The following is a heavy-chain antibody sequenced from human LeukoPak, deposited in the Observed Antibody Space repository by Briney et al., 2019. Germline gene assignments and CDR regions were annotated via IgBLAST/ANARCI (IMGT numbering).Heavy chain of an antibody. V-gene: IGHV1-24*01. J-gene: IGHJ4*02. CDR3: ATFSSSFNYFDY. Sequence: GASVKVSCKVSGYTLTELSMHWVRQVPGKGLEWMGGFDPEDGQTIYAQKFQGRVTMTEDTSTDTAYMELSSLRSEDTAVYYCATFSSSFNYFDYWGQGTLVTVSS. CDR1: GYTLTELS. CDR2: FDPEDGQT. D-gene: IGHD6-13*01.